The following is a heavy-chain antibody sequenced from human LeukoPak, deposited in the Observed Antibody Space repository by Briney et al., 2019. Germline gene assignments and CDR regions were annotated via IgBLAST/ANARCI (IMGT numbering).Heavy chain of an antibody. Sequence: PSETLSLTCAVYGGSFSTYYWSWIRQPPGKGLEWIGETNHSGSTNYNPSLKSRVTISIDTSKIQFSLKLNSVTAADTAVYYCARTTPDTSGWPGWGRGTLVTVSS. D-gene: IGHD6-19*01. CDR3: ARTTPDTSGWPG. CDR2: TNHSGST. J-gene: IGHJ4*02. CDR1: GGSFSTYY. V-gene: IGHV4-34*01.